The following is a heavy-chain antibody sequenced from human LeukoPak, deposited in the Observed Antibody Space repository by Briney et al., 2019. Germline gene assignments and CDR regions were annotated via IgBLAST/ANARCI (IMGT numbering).Heavy chain of an antibody. D-gene: IGHD3-10*01. V-gene: IGHV1-2*02. CDR2: INPNSGGT. CDR3: ARGRYYGSGSPGAGPFDY. CDR1: GYTFTGYY. J-gene: IGHJ4*02. Sequence: ASVKVSCKASGYTFTGYYMHWVRQAPGQGLEWMGWINPNSGGTNYAQKFRGRVTMTRDTSISTAYMELSRLRSDDTAVYYCARGRYYGSGSPGAGPFDYWGQGTLVTVSS.